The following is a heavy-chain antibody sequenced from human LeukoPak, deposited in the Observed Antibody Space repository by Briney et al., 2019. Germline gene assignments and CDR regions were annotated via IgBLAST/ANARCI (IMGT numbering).Heavy chain of an antibody. CDR3: ARGGVGATTNFDY. CDR1: GYSFTDYY. D-gene: IGHD1-26*01. V-gene: IGHV1-2*02. J-gene: IGHJ4*02. Sequence: GASVKVSCKASGYSFTDYYMHWVRQAPGQGLEWMGWINPKSGGTKYAQMFQGRVTMTRDTSISTAYMELSRLRYDDTAVYYCARGGVGATTNFDYWGQGTLVTVSS. CDR2: INPKSGGT.